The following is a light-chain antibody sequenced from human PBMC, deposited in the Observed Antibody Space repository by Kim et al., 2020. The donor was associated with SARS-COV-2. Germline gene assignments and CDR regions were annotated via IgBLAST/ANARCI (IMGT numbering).Light chain of an antibody. J-gene: IGLJ2*01. CDR2: DVS. Sequence: GQTITICCSGTSRDVGGYNYVSWYQQRTSKAPKIMIYDVSNRPSGVSNRFSGSKSGNTASLTISGLQAEDEADYYCSSYTSSSTQFGGGTQLTVL. CDR3: SSYTSSSTQ. CDR1: SRDVGGYNY. V-gene: IGLV2-14*03.